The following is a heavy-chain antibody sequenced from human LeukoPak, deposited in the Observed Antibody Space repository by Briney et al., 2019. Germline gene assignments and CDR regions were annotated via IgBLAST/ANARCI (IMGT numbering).Heavy chain of an antibody. CDR1: GASISNYY. CDR2: VSYSGRT. D-gene: IGHD4-17*01. Sequence: PSETLSLTCTVSGASISNYYWSWIRQPPGKGLECIGYVSYSGRTNHNPSLKSRVTMSADTSKNQYSLKLSSVTAADTAVYYCATSSTMTKVTPFDYWGQGTLVTVST. V-gene: IGHV4-59*12. CDR3: ATSSTMTKVTPFDY. J-gene: IGHJ4*02.